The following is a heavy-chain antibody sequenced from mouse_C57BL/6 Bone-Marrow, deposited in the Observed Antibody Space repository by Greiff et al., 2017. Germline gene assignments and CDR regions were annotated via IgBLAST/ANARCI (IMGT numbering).Heavy chain of an antibody. CDR3: TTTAHYCDY. Sequence: VQLQQSGAELVRPGASVKLSCTASGFNIKDDYMHWVKQRPEQGLEWIGWLDPENGDTEYASKFQGKATITADTSSNTAYLQLSSLTSEDTAVYYCTTTAHYCDYWGQGTTLTVAS. CDR2: LDPENGDT. D-gene: IGHD1-2*01. CDR1: GFNIKDDY. V-gene: IGHV14-4*01. J-gene: IGHJ2*01.